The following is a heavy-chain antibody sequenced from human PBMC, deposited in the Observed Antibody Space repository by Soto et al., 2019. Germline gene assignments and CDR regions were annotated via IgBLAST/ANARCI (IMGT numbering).Heavy chain of an antibody. D-gene: IGHD6-13*01. V-gene: IGHV4-39*01. Sequence: SETLSLTCTVSGDSITSTSYYWVWIRQPSGKGLEWIGCIHYSGGTYYNPSLRSRVTSSVDTSKNQFSLKVSSVTAADTAVYYCARRLFSSTWPSYFDYWGEGTLVTVSS. CDR3: ARRLFSSTWPSYFDY. CDR2: IHYSGGT. J-gene: IGHJ4*02. CDR1: GDSITSTSYY.